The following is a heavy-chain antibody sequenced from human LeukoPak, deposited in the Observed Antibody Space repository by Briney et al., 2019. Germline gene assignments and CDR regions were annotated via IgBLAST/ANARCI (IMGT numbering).Heavy chain of an antibody. D-gene: IGHD6-19*01. V-gene: IGHV1-69*05. CDR3: AIGEDGYSSGWYLPYY. CDR2: IIPIFGTA. Sequence: KASXXXFSXYAISXVGQAPGQGLEWMGGIIPIFGTANYAQKFQGRVTITTDESTSTAYMELSSLRSEDTAVYYCAIGEDGYSSGWYLPYYWGQGTLVTVSS. CDR1: XXXFSXYA. J-gene: IGHJ4*02.